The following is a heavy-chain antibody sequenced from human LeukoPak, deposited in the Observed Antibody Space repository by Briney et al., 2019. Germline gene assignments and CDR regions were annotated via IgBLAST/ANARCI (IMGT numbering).Heavy chain of an antibody. J-gene: IGHJ4*02. D-gene: IGHD1-26*01. CDR1: GFIFDTHD. CDR3: AKPSGSGVDY. Sequence: PGGSLRLSCGASGFIFDTHDMHWVRQAPGKGLEWVAFIRSDGYRTYYADSVKGRFTITRDNSKNTLYLQMNSLRLEDMAVYYCAKPSGSGVDYWGRGTRVTVSS. CDR2: IRSDGYRT. V-gene: IGHV3-30*02.